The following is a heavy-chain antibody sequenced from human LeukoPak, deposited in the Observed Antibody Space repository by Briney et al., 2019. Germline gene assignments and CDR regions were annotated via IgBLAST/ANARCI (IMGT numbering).Heavy chain of an antibody. V-gene: IGHV4-61*02. CDR3: ARDSGGVVVIPFDI. CDR1: GGSISSGSYY. D-gene: IGHD3-22*01. CDR2: IYTSGST. J-gene: IGHJ3*02. Sequence: PSETLSLTCTVSGGSISSGSYYWSWIRQPAGKGLEWIGRIYTSGSTNYNPSLKSRVTISVDTSKNKFSLKLSSVTAADTAVYYCARDSGGVVVIPFDIWGQGTMVTVSS.